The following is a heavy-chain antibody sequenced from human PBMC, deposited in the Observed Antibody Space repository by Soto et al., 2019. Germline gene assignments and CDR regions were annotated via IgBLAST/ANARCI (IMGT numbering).Heavy chain of an antibody. CDR1: GFTFSSYA. V-gene: IGHV3-30-3*01. Sequence: QVQLVESGGGVVQPGRSVRLSCAASGFTFSSYAMHWVRQAPGKGLEWVAVISYDGSNKYYADSVKGRFTISRDNSKNTLYLQMNSLRAEDTAVYYCAREDYCSSTSCYDYYYYGMDVWGQGTTVTVSS. D-gene: IGHD2-2*01. J-gene: IGHJ6*02. CDR3: AREDYCSSTSCYDYYYYGMDV. CDR2: ISYDGSNK.